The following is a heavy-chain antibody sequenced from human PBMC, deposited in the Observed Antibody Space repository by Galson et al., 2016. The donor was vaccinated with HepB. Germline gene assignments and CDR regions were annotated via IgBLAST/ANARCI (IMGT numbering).Heavy chain of an antibody. D-gene: IGHD6-25*01. CDR2: IYRSGNT. J-gene: IGHJ3*02. V-gene: IGHV3-53*01. Sequence: SLRLSCAPSGFTVSRNYMSWVRQAPGKGLEWVSVIYRSGNTYYADSVKGRFTISRDDSKNTLYLQMNSLRAEDTAVYYCASYSQRGTYTFDMWGQGTLVTVSS. CDR3: ASYSQRGTYTFDM. CDR1: GFTVSRNY.